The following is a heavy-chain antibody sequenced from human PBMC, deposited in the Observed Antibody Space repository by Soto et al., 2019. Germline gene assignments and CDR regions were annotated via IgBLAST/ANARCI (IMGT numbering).Heavy chain of an antibody. D-gene: IGHD4-17*01. V-gene: IGHV4-59*01. Sequence: SETLSLTCTVSGGSISSYYWSWIRQPPGKGLEWIGYIYYSGSTNYNPSLKSRVTISVDTSKNQFSLKLSSVTAADTAVYYCARASYGVKYNWFDPWGQGTLVTVS. CDR2: IYYSGST. J-gene: IGHJ5*02. CDR3: ARASYGVKYNWFDP. CDR1: GGSISSYY.